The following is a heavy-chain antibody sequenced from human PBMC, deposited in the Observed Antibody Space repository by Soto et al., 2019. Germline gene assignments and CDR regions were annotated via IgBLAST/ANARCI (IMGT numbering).Heavy chain of an antibody. V-gene: IGHV1-46*01. CDR1: GYTFTSYY. CDR2: INPSTGGT. J-gene: IGHJ4*02. Sequence: GASVKVSCKASGYTFTSYYVHWVRQAPGQRLEWMGIINPSTGGTNYPQKFQGKFTTTRDTSTSTVYMELTSLRSEDAAIYYCARDSGDTTLRQWGRSFDYWGQGTLVTVS. CDR3: ARDSGDTTLRQWGRSFDY. D-gene: IGHD1-1*01.